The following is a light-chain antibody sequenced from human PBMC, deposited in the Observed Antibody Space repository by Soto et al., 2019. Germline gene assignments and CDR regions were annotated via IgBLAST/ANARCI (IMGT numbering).Light chain of an antibody. V-gene: IGKV1-12*01. J-gene: IGKJ4*01. CDR3: QHYNELPLT. CDR1: QGISSW. Sequence: DIQMTQSPSSGSASVGDRVTLPGRASQGISSWLAWYQQKPGQAPKLLIYKASTLKSGVPSRFSGSGSGTDFTLTISSLQSEDFAVYYCQHYNELPLTFGGGTKVDIK. CDR2: KAS.